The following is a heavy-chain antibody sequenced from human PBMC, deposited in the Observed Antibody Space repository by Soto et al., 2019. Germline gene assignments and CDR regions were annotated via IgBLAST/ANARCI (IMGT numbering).Heavy chain of an antibody. CDR2: INRDDTEK. CDR1: GFTSSGNW. Sequence: EVQLVESGGGLVQPGGSLRLSCEASGFTSSGNWMTWVRQAPGKGLEWVANINRDDTEKYSVDSVKGRFTISRDNAKNSLYLQMNSLRAEDTAVYYCARIMSGNYYLNGMDVWGQGTTVTVSS. V-gene: IGHV3-7*01. D-gene: IGHD3-10*01. J-gene: IGHJ6*02. CDR3: ARIMSGNYYLNGMDV.